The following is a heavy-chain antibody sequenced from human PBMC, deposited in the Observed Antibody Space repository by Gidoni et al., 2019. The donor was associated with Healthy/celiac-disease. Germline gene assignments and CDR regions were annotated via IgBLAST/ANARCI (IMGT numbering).Heavy chain of an antibody. J-gene: IGHJ4*02. D-gene: IGHD3-22*01. CDR2: INHSGST. CDR1: GGSFSGYY. V-gene: IGHV4-34*01. CDR3: ARVNGVPLLRNYYDSSGYYDY. Sequence: QVQLQQWGAGLLKPSETLSLTCAVYGGSFSGYYWCWIRQPPGKGLEWIGEINHSGSTNYNPSLKSRVTISVDTSKNQFSLKLSSVTAADTAVYYCARVNGVPLLRNYYDSSGYYDYWGQGTLVTVSS.